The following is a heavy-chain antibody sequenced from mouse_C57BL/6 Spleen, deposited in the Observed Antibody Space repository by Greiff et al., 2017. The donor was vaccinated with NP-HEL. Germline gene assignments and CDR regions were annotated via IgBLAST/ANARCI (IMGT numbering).Heavy chain of an antibody. CDR3: ARDSSGHFDY. V-gene: IGHV1-80*01. D-gene: IGHD3-2*02. CDR1: GYAFSSYW. Sequence: QVQLKESGAELVKPGASVKISCKASGYAFSSYWMNWVKQRPGKGLEWIGQIYPGDGDTNYNGKFKGKATLTADKSSSTAYMQLSSLTSEDSAVYFCARDSSGHFDYWGQGTTLTVSS. CDR2: IYPGDGDT. J-gene: IGHJ2*01.